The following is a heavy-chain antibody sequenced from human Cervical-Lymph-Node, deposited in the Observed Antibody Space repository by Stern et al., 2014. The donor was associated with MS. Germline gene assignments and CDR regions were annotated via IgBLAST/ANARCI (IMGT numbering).Heavy chain of an antibody. CDR1: GYTFRDFA. Sequence: QVQLVQSGAEVKKPGASAKVSCKASGYTFRDFAISWVRQAPGQGLEWMGWISGHNGDTNSAQRFQGRVAVTADTSTSTAYLELTSLTSDDTAVYYCARAFTYGYFDYWGQGSLVIVSS. V-gene: IGHV1-18*01. D-gene: IGHD4-17*01. CDR2: ISGHNGDT. CDR3: ARAFTYGYFDY. J-gene: IGHJ4*02.